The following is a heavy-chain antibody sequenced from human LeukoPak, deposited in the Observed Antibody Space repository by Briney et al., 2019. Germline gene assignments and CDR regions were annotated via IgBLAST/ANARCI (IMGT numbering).Heavy chain of an antibody. V-gene: IGHV3-21*01. J-gene: IGHJ6*02. Sequence: GGSLRLSCAASGFTFSTYNMNWVREAPGKGLEWVSSISSRSNYIYYAESVKGRFTVSRDNAKNSLSLQMNSLRAEDTAVYYCAREVPNKYDSGSPHYYYGMDVWGQGITVTVSS. D-gene: IGHD3-10*01. CDR1: GFTFSTYN. CDR2: ISSRSNYI. CDR3: AREVPNKYDSGSPHYYYGMDV.